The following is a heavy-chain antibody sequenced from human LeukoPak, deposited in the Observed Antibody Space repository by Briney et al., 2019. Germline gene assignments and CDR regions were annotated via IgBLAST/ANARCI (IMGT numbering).Heavy chain of an antibody. CDR3: ARYYDFWSGYYTFDY. J-gene: IGHJ4*02. V-gene: IGHV4-4*07. Sequence: PSETLSLTCTVSGGSISGYYWSWIRQPAGKGLEWIGRIYTSGSTNYNPSLKSRVTISVDTSKNQFSLKLSSVTAADTAVYYCARYYDFWSGYYTFDYWGQGTLVTVSS. CDR2: IYTSGST. CDR1: GGSISGYY. D-gene: IGHD3-3*01.